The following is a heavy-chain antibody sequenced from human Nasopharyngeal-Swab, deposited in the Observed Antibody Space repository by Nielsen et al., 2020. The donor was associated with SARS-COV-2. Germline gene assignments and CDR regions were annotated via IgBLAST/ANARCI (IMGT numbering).Heavy chain of an antibody. D-gene: IGHD5-12*01. J-gene: IGHJ6*02. V-gene: IGHV4-59*01. CDR1: GGSISSYY. CDR2: IYYSGST. Sequence: SETLSLTCTVSGGSISSYYWSWIRQSPGKGLEWIGYIYYSGSTNYNPSLKSRVTISVDTSKNQFSLKLSSVTAADTAVYYCARDHIVATTNYYYYYYGMDVWGQGTTVTVSS. CDR3: ARDHIVATTNYYYYYYGMDV.